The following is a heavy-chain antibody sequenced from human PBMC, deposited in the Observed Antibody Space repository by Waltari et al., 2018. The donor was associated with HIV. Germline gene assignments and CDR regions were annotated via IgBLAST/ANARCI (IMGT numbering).Heavy chain of an antibody. CDR2: IYYSGST. CDR3: ARVDYGPNPYGMDV. CDR1: GGSISSYY. J-gene: IGHJ6*02. Sequence: QVQLQESGPGLVKPSETLSLTCTVSGGSISSYYWSWIRRPPGKGLEWIGYIYYSGSTNYAPSLKSRGTISVDTSKNQFSLKLSAVTAADTAVYYCARVDYGPNPYGMDVWGQGTTVTVSS. D-gene: IGHD4-17*01. V-gene: IGHV4-59*01.